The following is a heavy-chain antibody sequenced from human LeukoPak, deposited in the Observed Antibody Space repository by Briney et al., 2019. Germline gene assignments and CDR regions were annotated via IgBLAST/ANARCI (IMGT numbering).Heavy chain of an antibody. CDR1: GFTFSSYW. V-gene: IGHV3-7*01. J-gene: IGHJ4*02. CDR3: ARDERRGDQRSDSSGYYYSVPFDY. CDR2: IKQDGSEK. D-gene: IGHD3-22*01. Sequence: PGGSLRLSCAASGFTFSSYWMSWVRQAPGKGLEWVANIKQDGSEKYYVDSVKGRFTISRDNAKNSLYLQMNSPRAEETAVYYCARDERRGDQRSDSSGYYYSVPFDYWGQGTLVTVSS.